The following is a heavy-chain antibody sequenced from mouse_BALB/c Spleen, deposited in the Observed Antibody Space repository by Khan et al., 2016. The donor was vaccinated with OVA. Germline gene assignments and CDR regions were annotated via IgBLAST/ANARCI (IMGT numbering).Heavy chain of an antibody. J-gene: IGHJ3*01. D-gene: IGHD1-2*01. Sequence: EVELVESGGGLVEPGGSLRLSCATSGFTFSDYYMSWVRQPPGKALEWLGFIRKKASGYTTEYSASVKGRFTIARDNSQSILYLQMNSLGAEYSATYYCARVDYGYGFAYWGQGTLVTVSA. CDR2: IRKKASGYTT. V-gene: IGHV7-3*02. CDR1: GFTFSDYY. CDR3: ARVDYGYGFAY.